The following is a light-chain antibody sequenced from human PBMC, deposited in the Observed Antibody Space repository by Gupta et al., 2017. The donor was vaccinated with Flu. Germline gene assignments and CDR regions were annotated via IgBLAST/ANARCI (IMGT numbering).Light chain of an antibody. CDR1: RASIASNY. CDR3: QSYDNNIWV. CDR2: EDN. V-gene: IGLV6-57*01. Sequence: SRASIASNYVHWYQQRPGRSPTAVIYEDNQRPSGVPDRFSGSIDGSSDSASLTISGLKTEAEAYCSCQSYDNNIWVFGGGTKLTVL. J-gene: IGLJ3*02.